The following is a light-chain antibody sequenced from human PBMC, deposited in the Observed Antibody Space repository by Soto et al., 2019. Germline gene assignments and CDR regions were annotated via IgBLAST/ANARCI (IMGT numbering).Light chain of an antibody. CDR1: SSNIGAGYD. J-gene: IGLJ2*01. CDR3: QSYDSSLSGVV. Sequence: QSVLTQPPSVSGAPGQRVTISCTGSSSNIGAGYDVHWYKQLAGSAPKLLIYDNNNRPLGVPDRFSGSKSGTSASLVITGLQAEDEADYYCQSYDSSLSGVVFGGGTKLTVL. V-gene: IGLV1-40*01. CDR2: DNN.